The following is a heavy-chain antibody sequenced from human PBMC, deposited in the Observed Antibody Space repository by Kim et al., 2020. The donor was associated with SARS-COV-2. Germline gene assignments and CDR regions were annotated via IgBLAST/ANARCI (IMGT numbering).Heavy chain of an antibody. J-gene: IGHJ3*02. V-gene: IGHV5-10-1*01. Sequence: GESLKISCKGSGYSFTSYWISWVRQMPGKGLEWMGRIDPSDSYTNYSPSFQGHVTISADKSISTAYLQWSSLKAPDTAMYYCARNRVVVTDNDAFDIWGQGTMVTVSS. D-gene: IGHD2-21*02. CDR1: GYSFTSYW. CDR2: IDPSDSYT. CDR3: ARNRVVVTDNDAFDI.